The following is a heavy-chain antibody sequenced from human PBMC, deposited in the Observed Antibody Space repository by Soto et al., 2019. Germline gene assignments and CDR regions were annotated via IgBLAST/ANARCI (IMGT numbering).Heavy chain of an antibody. CDR1: GDTFSTYS. V-gene: IGHV1-69*13. Sequence: SVKVSCKASGDTFSTYSISWVRQAPGQGLEWMGGIVPVFRTANYAQKFQGRVTISADESTSTAYMEVSSLRSEDTAMYYCATGKNRINPLDGPRQAFDYWGQGTLVTVSS. D-gene: IGHD3-3*02. J-gene: IGHJ4*02. CDR3: ATGKNRINPLDGPRQAFDY. CDR2: IVPVFRTA.